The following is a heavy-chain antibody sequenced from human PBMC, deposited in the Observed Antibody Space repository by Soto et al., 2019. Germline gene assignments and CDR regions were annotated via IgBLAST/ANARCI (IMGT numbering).Heavy chain of an antibody. V-gene: IGHV6-1*01. CDR3: VRAQPPVRASYYFDH. J-gene: IGHJ4*02. CDR1: WYSVSSNLGA. Sequence: SQTLSLTCSISWYSVSSNLGAWNWIRQSPSRGLEWLGSIYYSCQLXXEYAVSVXXRINIYPDTSXNQFSLHFNSVTPDAXAVYYCVRAQPPVRASYYFDHWGLGTLXXV. D-gene: IGHD2-2*01. CDR2: IYYSCQLXX.